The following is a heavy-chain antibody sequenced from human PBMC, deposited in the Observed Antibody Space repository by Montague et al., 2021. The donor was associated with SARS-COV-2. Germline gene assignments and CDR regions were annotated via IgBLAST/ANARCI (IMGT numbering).Heavy chain of an antibody. CDR1: GGSFNNYY. V-gene: IGHV4-34*01. CDR2: IDQGGAT. J-gene: IGHJ6*02. D-gene: IGHD5-18*01. CDR3: ARDTRIQLWFDRDYYYGMDV. Sequence: SETLSLTCAVYGGSFNNYYWSWIRQAPGKGLEWIGEIDQGGATNYSPSLRSRLTLSVDTSKNQFSLKLSSVTAADTAVYYCARDTRIQLWFDRDYYYGMDVWGQGTTVTVSS.